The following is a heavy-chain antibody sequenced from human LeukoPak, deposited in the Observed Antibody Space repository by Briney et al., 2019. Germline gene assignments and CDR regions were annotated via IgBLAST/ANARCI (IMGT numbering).Heavy chain of an antibody. CDR1: GFTFSSYW. V-gene: IGHV3-7*04. CDR3: ARDYDSSGYTHSNWFDP. Sequence: PGGSLRLSCAASGFTFSSYWMSWVRQAPGNGLERVANIKQDGSEKYYVDSVKGRFTISRDNAKNSLYLQMNSLRAEDTAVYYCARDYDSSGYTHSNWFDPWGQGTLVTVSS. CDR2: IKQDGSEK. D-gene: IGHD3-22*01. J-gene: IGHJ5*02.